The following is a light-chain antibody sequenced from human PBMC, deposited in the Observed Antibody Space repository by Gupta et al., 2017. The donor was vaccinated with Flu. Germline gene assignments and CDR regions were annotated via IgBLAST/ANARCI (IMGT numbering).Light chain of an antibody. J-gene: IGLJ2*01. CDR1: SSDVGGYKY. Sequence: QSALTQPPSASGSPGQSVTISCPGTSSDVGGYKYVSWYQQYPGKAPKLMIYEVTKRPSGVPDRFSGSKSGNTASLTVSGLQAEDEADYYCSSYAGSNNLLFGGGTKLTVL. V-gene: IGLV2-8*01. CDR2: EVT. CDR3: SSYAGSNNLL.